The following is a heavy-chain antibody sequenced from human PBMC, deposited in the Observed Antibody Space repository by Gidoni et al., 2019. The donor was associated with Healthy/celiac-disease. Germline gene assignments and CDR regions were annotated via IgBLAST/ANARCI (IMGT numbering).Heavy chain of an antibody. Sequence: QVQLVESGGGVVQPGRSLRLSCAASGFTFSSYAMHWVRQAPGKGLEWVAVISYDGSNKYYADSVKGRFTISRDNSKNTLYLQMNSLRAEDTAVYYCARDRWGAIAYYFDYWGQGTLVTVSS. CDR3: ARDRWGAIAYYFDY. J-gene: IGHJ4*02. CDR1: GFTFSSYA. D-gene: IGHD3-16*01. V-gene: IGHV3-30-3*01. CDR2: ISYDGSNK.